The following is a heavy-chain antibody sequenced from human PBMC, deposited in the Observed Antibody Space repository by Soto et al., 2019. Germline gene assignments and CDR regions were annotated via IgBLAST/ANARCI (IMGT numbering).Heavy chain of an antibody. CDR3: ARDYGAKGRYYYYGMDV. D-gene: IGHD4-17*01. CDR1: GFTFSSYS. CDR2: ISSSSSTI. Sequence: GSLRLSCAASGFTFSSYSMNWVRQAPGEGLEWVSYISSSSSTINYADSVKGRFTISRDNAKNSLYLQMNSLRDEDTAVYYCARDYGAKGRYYYYGMDVWGQGTTVTSP. V-gene: IGHV3-48*02. J-gene: IGHJ6*02.